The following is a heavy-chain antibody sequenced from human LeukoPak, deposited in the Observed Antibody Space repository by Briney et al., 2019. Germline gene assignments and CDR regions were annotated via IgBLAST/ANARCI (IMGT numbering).Heavy chain of an antibody. D-gene: IGHD3-10*01. J-gene: IGHJ4*02. Sequence: PSETLSLTCTVSGGSISSSSYYWGWIRQPPGKGLEWIGSIYYSGSTYYNPSLKSRVTISVDTSKNQFSLKLSSVTAADTAVYYCARIYYYGSGIVYWGQGTLVTVSS. CDR2: IYYSGST. CDR1: GGSISSSSYY. CDR3: ARIYYYGSGIVY. V-gene: IGHV4-39*07.